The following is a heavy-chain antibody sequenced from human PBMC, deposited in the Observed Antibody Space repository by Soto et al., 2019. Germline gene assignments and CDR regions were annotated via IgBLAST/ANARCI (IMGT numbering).Heavy chain of an antibody. D-gene: IGHD5-12*01. J-gene: IGHJ4*02. CDR2: IIPIFGTA. CDR1: GGTFSSYA. Sequence: SVKVSCKASGGTFSSYAISWVRQAPGQGLEWMGGIIPIFGTANYAQKFQGRVTITADKSTSTAYMELSSLRSEDTAVYYCARVPLRGYSAYDSSSPDFDYWGQGTLVTVSS. V-gene: IGHV1-69*06. CDR3: ARVPLRGYSAYDSSSPDFDY.